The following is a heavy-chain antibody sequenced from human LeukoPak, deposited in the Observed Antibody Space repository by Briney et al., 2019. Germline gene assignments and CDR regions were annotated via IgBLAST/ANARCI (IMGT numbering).Heavy chain of an antibody. D-gene: IGHD3-16*02. J-gene: IGHJ4*02. CDR3: ARAVYDYIWGSYRFDY. CDR1: GASISSGAYY. Sequence: PSETLSLTCTVSGASISSGAYYWSWIRQHPGKGLECIGYIYYSGSTYYNPSLKSRVTFSVDTSKNQFSLKLSSVNAADTAVYYCARAVYDYIWGSYRFDYWGQGTLVTVSS. CDR2: IYYSGST. V-gene: IGHV4-31*03.